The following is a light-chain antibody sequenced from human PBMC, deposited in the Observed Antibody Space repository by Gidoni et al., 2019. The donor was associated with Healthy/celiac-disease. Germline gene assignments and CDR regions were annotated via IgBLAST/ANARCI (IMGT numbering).Light chain of an antibody. Sequence: DIQMTQSPSSLSASVGDRVTITCQASQDISNYLNWYQQKPGKATKLLIYDASKLETGVPSRFSGSGSGTDFTFTISSLQHEDIATYYCQQYDNLFTFGPGTKVDIK. J-gene: IGKJ3*01. CDR1: QDISNY. CDR3: QQYDNLFT. V-gene: IGKV1-33*01. CDR2: DAS.